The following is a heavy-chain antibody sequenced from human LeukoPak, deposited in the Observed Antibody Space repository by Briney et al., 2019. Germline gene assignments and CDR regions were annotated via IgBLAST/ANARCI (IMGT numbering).Heavy chain of an antibody. CDR1: GYTFTSYG. V-gene: IGHV1-18*01. Sequence: GASVKVSCKASGYTFTSYGISWVRQAPGQGLEWMGWISAYNGNTNYAQKLQGRVTMTTDTSTSTAYMELRSLRSDDTAVYYCARDGSDYQLLNWFDPWGQGTLVTVSS. D-gene: IGHD2-2*01. CDR2: ISAYNGNT. CDR3: ARDGSDYQLLNWFDP. J-gene: IGHJ5*02.